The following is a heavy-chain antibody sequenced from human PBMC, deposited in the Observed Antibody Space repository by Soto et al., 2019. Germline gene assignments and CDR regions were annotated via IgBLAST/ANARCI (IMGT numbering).Heavy chain of an antibody. V-gene: IGHV1-69*06. CDR3: ARGNGEWSNLRFFDS. CDR2: VIPSIESP. J-gene: IGHJ4*02. D-gene: IGHD3-10*01. Sequence: QVQLVQSGAEVKKPGSSVQVSCKASGGTFTTYSFIWVRQAPGQGLEWLGSVIPSIESPNYAQKFQDRVTFSAVKSTIAAILKLSTQRSVDTAVYFCARGNGEWSNLRFFDSWGQGTLVTVST. CDR1: GGTFTTYS.